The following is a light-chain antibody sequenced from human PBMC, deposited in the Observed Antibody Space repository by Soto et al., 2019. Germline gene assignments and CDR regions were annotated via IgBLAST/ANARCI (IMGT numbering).Light chain of an antibody. CDR3: QQRSDWPIT. V-gene: IGKV3-11*01. Sequence: EIVLTQSPATLSLSPGERATLSCRASQSVGSYFGWYQQKPGQAPRLLIYDASKRATGIPARFSGSGSGTDFTLTISSLEPEDFAVYFCQQRSDWPITFGQGTRLDIK. CDR1: QSVGSY. CDR2: DAS. J-gene: IGKJ5*01.